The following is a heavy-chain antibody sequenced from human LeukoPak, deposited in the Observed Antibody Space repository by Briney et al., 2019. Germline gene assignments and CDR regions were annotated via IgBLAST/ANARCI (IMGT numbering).Heavy chain of an antibody. CDR2: INHSGST. CDR1: GGSFSGYY. D-gene: IGHD4-17*01. Sequence: PSETLSLTCAVYGGSFSGYYWSWIRQSPGKGLEWIGEINHSGSTNYNPSLKSRVTISVDTSKNQFSLKLSSVTAADTAVYYCARRVTVTTLRYFDYWGQGTLVTVSS. CDR3: ARRVTVTTLRYFDY. J-gene: IGHJ4*02. V-gene: IGHV4-34*01.